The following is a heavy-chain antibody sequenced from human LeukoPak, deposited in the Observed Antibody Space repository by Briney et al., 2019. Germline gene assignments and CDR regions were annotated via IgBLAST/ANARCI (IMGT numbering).Heavy chain of an antibody. Sequence: GASVKASCKASGGTFSSYAISWVRQAPGQGLEWMGRIIPIFGIANYAQKFQGRVTITADKSTSTAYMELSSLRSEDTAVYYCARAYSSGTGFDYWGQGTLVTVSS. V-gene: IGHV1-69*04. J-gene: IGHJ4*02. CDR3: ARAYSSGTGFDY. D-gene: IGHD6-19*01. CDR1: GGTFSSYA. CDR2: IIPIFGIA.